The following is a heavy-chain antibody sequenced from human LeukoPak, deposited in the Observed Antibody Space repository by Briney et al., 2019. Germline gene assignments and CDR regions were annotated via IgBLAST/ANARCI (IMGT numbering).Heavy chain of an antibody. CDR1: GGTFSSYA. Sequence: SVKVSCKASGGTFSSYAISWVRQAPGQGLEWMGGIIPIFGTANYAQKFQGRVTITADKSTSTAYMEPSSLRSEDTAVYYCARERGSGSYPYFDYWGQGTLVTVSS. D-gene: IGHD3-10*01. CDR2: IIPIFGTA. CDR3: ARERGSGSYPYFDY. V-gene: IGHV1-69*06. J-gene: IGHJ4*02.